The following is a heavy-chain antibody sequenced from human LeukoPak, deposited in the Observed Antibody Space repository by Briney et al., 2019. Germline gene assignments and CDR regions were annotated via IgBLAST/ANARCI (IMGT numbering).Heavy chain of an antibody. J-gene: IGHJ6*02. V-gene: IGHV4-34*01. CDR3: ARDRRIAAAGNYYYYGMDV. CDR1: GGSFSGYY. CDR2: INHSGST. Sequence: SETLSLICAVYGGSFSGYYWSWIRQPPGKGLEWIGEINHSGSTNYNPSLKSRVTISVDTSKNQFSLKLSSVTAADTAVFYCARDRRIAAAGNYYYYGMDVWGQGTTVTVSS. D-gene: IGHD6-13*01.